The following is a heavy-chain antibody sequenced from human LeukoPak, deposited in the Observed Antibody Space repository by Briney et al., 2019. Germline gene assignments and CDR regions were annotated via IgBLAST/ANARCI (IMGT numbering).Heavy chain of an antibody. D-gene: IGHD3-10*01. CDR3: ARDRWFGESYFFDY. CDR2: IYSGGST. Sequence: GGSVRLSCAASGFTVSSNYMSWVRQAPGKGLEWVSVIYSGGSTYYADSVKGRFTISRNNSKNTLYLQMNSLRAEDTAVYYCARDRWFGESYFFDYWGPGPVVTVSS. J-gene: IGHJ4*02. V-gene: IGHV3-53*01. CDR1: GFTVSSNY.